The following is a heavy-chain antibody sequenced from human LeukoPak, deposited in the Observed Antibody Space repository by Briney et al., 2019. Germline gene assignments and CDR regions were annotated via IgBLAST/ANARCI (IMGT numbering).Heavy chain of an antibody. CDR2: ISGSGGST. V-gene: IGHV3-23*01. D-gene: IGHD3-3*01. J-gene: IGHJ6*02. CDR1: GFTFSSNA. CDR3: AKLESPYNYYGMDV. Sequence: GGSLRLSCAAAGFTFSSNAMSWVRQPPGKGLEWVSGISGSGGSTYYADSVKGRFTISRDKSKNTLYLQVTSLKYDDTAVYYCAKLESPYNYYGMDVWGQGTTVTVS.